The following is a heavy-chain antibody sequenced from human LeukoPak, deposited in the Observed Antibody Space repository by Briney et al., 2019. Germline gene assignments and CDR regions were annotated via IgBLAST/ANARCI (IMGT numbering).Heavy chain of an antibody. CDR3: ARDSRIVVDMGVEY. J-gene: IGHJ4*02. Sequence: GASVKVSCMASGYTFTSYDINWVRQATGQGLEWMGWMNPNSGNTGYAQKFQGRVTITRNTSISTAYMELSSLRSEDTAVYYCARDSRIVVDMGVEYWGQGTLVTVSS. V-gene: IGHV1-8*03. CDR2: MNPNSGNT. D-gene: IGHD3-22*01. CDR1: GYTFTSYD.